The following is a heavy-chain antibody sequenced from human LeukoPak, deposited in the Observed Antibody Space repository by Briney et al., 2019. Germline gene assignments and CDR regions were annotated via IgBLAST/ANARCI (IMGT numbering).Heavy chain of an antibody. D-gene: IGHD4-17*01. CDR3: ARSLTTVTTDYYGMDV. J-gene: IGHJ6*01. CDR1: GFTVSSNY. V-gene: IGHV3-21*01. Sequence: GGSLRLSCAASGFTVSSNYMSWVRQAPGKGLEWVSSISSSSSYIYYADSVKGRFTISRDNAKNSLYLQMNSLRAEDTAVYYCARSLTTVTTDYYGMDVWGQGTTVTVSS. CDR2: ISSSSSYI.